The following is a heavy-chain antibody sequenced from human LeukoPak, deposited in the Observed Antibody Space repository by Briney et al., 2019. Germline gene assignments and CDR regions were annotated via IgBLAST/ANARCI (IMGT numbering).Heavy chain of an antibody. CDR1: GFIFSGSA. J-gene: IGHJ4*02. CDR3: TRGFSSHDLLFDS. CDR2: IRSKASSYAT. Sequence: GGSLRLSCVASGFIFSGSAMNWVCQASGKGLEWVGRIRSKASSYATSYGESVTGRFTISRDDSKNTAYLQMNSLKTDDTAVYFCTRGFSSHDLLFDSWGQGTLVTVSS. D-gene: IGHD6-13*01. V-gene: IGHV3-73*01.